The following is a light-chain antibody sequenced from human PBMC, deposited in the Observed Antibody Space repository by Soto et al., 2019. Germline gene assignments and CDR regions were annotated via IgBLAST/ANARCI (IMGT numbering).Light chain of an antibody. CDR2: EAS. CDR1: QTVSSS. V-gene: IGKV3-11*01. Sequence: IVLTQSPGTLSLSPGERATLPCRASQTVSSSLAWYQQKPGQAPRLLIYEASTRATGIPARCSGSGSGADFTLTISSLEPEDFALYYCQQHINWPLTFGGGTKVDI. CDR3: QQHINWPLT. J-gene: IGKJ4*01.